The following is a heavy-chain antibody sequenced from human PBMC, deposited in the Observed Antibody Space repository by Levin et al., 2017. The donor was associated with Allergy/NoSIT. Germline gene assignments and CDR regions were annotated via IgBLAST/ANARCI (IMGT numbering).Heavy chain of an antibody. J-gene: IGHJ4*02. CDR1: GFTFSSYG. CDR2: IWYDGSNK. Sequence: GGSLRLSCAASGFTFSSYGMHWVRQAPGKGLEWVAVIWYDGSNKYYADSVKGRFTISRDNSKNTLYLQMNSLRAEDTAVYYCARDLGGYSYGYCFDYWGQGTLVTVSS. D-gene: IGHD5-18*01. CDR3: ARDLGGYSYGYCFDY. V-gene: IGHV3-33*01.